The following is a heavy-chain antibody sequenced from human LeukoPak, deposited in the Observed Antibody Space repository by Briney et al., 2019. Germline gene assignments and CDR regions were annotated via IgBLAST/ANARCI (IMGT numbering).Heavy chain of an antibody. D-gene: IGHD2/OR15-2a*01. CDR2: INHSGST. J-gene: IGHJ3*02. CDR1: GYSISSGYY. Sequence: TSETLSLTCTVSGYSISSGYYWSWIRQPPGKGLEWIGEINHSGSTNYNPSLKSRVTISVDTSKNQFSLKLSSVTAADTAVYYCARHVTRWHPDAFDIWGQGTMVTVSS. V-gene: IGHV4-38-2*02. CDR3: ARHVTRWHPDAFDI.